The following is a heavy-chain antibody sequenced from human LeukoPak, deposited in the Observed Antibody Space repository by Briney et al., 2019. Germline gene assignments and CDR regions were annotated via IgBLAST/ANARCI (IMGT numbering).Heavy chain of an antibody. J-gene: IGHJ4*02. V-gene: IGHV4-34*01. D-gene: IGHD6-19*01. CDR2: INHSGST. CDR3: ARGTRAGYSSGWRPLHFDY. CDR1: GGSFSGYY. Sequence: PSETLSLTCAVYGGSFSGYYWSWIRQPPGKGLEWIGEINHSGSTNYNPSLKSRVTISVDTSKNQFSLKLSSVTAADTAVYYCARGTRAGYSSGWRPLHFDYWGQGTLVTVSS.